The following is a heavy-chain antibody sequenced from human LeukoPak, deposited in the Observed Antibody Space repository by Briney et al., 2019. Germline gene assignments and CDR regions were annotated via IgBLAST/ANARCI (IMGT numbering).Heavy chain of an antibody. J-gene: IGHJ4*02. V-gene: IGHV3-7*05. D-gene: IGHD1-26*01. CDR1: GFTFSSYA. Sequence: QPGGSLRLSCAASGFTFSSYAMNWVRQPPGKGLEWVANIKADGSEKYYVDSVKGRFTISRDDAKRTVDLQMDNLRAEDTAIYYCAYRNNFEYWGQGALVTVSS. CDR2: IKADGSEK. CDR3: AYRNNFEY.